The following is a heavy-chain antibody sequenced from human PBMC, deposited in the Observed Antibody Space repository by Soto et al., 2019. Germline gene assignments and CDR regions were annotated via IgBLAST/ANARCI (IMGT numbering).Heavy chain of an antibody. V-gene: IGHV4-30-4*01. CDR2: IYYSGST. CDR1: GGSISSGDYY. D-gene: IGHD1-1*01. J-gene: IGHJ6*02. Sequence: SETLSLTCTVSGGSISSGDYYWSWIRQPPGKGLEWIGYIYYSGSTYYNPSLKSRVTISVDTSKNQFSLKLSSVTAADTAVYYCATLSGRHDHYYYYGMDVWGQGTTVTVSS. CDR3: ATLSGRHDHYYYYGMDV.